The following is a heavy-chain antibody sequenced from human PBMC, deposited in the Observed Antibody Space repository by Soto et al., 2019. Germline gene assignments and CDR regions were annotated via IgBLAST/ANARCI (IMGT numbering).Heavy chain of an antibody. V-gene: IGHV4-59*01. D-gene: IGHD3-16*02. J-gene: IGHJ4*02. CDR3: ATEGGGYRFDH. Sequence: QVQLQESGPGLVQPSETLSLTCVGVSFGTYYWSWIRQPPGKGLEWLGYIFSSEHFKYNPSLKSQLTISVDPPKNHASLRLTSVTAADTAAYYCATEGGGYRFDHWGQGTLVTVSS. CDR2: IFSSEHF. CDR1: VSFGTYY.